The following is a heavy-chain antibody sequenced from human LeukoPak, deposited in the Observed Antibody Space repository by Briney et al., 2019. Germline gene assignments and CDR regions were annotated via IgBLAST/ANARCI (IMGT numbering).Heavy chain of an antibody. Sequence: GGSLRLSCEASGFTFRNYYMRWIRQAPGKGREWVANINEDGSNKWHLGSVRVRFTVSRDNARNSLYLQMNSLRVEDSAVYYCTRVIVAVPGHFDYFDFWGQGALVTVSP. V-gene: IGHV3-7*01. CDR2: INEDGSNK. J-gene: IGHJ4*02. CDR1: GFTFRNYY. D-gene: IGHD6-19*01. CDR3: TRVIVAVPGHFDYFDF.